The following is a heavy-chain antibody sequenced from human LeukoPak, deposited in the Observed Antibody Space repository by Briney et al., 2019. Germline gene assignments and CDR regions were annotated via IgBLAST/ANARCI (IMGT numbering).Heavy chain of an antibody. V-gene: IGHV3-7*01. CDR3: ARDLDYSTGFDY. CDR1: GFTFSSYW. D-gene: IGHD4-11*01. J-gene: IGHJ4*02. Sequence: GGSLILSCAASGFTFSSYWMSWVRQAPGKGLEWGANIKQDGSEKYYVDSVKGRFTISRDNAKTSLYLQMNSLRADDTAVYYCARDLDYSTGFDYWGQGTLVTVSS. CDR2: IKQDGSEK.